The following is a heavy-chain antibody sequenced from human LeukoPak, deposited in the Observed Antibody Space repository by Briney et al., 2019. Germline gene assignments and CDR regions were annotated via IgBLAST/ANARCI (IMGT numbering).Heavy chain of an antibody. CDR1: GFTFEDYT. Sequence: GGSLRLSCAASGFTFEDYTVHWVRQGPGKGLEWVSLISWDETTTYYADSVKGRFTISRDNSKNSLYLQMNSLRTEDTALYYCATGGYCNSTSCLQPYFFHSWGQGTLVTVSS. V-gene: IGHV3-43*01. D-gene: IGHD2-2*01. CDR2: ISWDETTT. J-gene: IGHJ4*02. CDR3: ATGGYCNSTSCLQPYFFHS.